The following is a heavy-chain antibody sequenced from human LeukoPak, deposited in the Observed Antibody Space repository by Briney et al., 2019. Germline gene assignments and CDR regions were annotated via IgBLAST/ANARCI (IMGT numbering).Heavy chain of an antibody. V-gene: IGHV3-23*01. CDR2: ISGSGDRT. CDR3: AKDDDRHNFDY. CDR1: GFTFSRCA. D-gene: IGHD3-16*02. Sequence: TGGSLRLSCAAPGFTFSRCAMSWVRQGPGKGLEWVSAISGSGDRTYHADSVKGRFTISRDNSNNALYLQMNSLRAEDTAVYYCAKDDDRHNFDYWGRGTLVTVSS. J-gene: IGHJ4*02.